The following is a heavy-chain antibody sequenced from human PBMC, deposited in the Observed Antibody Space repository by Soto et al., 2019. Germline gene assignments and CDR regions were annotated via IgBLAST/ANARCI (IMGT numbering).Heavy chain of an antibody. D-gene: IGHD6-13*01. CDR2: MNPNSGNT. Sequence: ASLKVSCRSSGYTFTSYDINWVRQATGQGLEWMGWMNPNSGNTGYAQKFQGRVTMTRNTSISTAYMELSSLRSEDTAVYYCARGDTAYSRIYGVDPWGQGTLVTVSS. V-gene: IGHV1-8*01. CDR1: GYTFTSYD. CDR3: ARGDTAYSRIYGVDP. J-gene: IGHJ5*02.